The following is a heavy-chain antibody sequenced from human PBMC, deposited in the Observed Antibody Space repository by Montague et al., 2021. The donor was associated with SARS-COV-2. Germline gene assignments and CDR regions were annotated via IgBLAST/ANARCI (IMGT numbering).Heavy chain of an antibody. CDR2: FYYSGST. CDR1: GGSISSSSYY. Sequence: SETLSLTCTVSGGSISSSSYYWGWIRQPPGKGLEWIGSFYYSGSTYYTPSLKSRVTISGDTSKNQFSLKLGSVTAADTAVYYCARDARITMLVVVNRYGMDVWGQGTTVTVSS. D-gene: IGHD3-22*01. V-gene: IGHV4-39*02. CDR3: ARDARITMLVVVNRYGMDV. J-gene: IGHJ6*02.